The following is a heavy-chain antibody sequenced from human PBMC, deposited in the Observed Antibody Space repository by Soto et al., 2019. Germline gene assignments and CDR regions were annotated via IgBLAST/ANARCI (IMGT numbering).Heavy chain of an antibody. CDR2: ISAYNGNT. Sequence: QVQLVQSGAEVKKPGASVKVSCKASGSTFTSSGISCVRQAPGQGLEWRGWISAYNGNTNYAQKLQGRVTMTTDTYTRKAYMELRSLRSDDTAVYYCARLVVVAASFDYGGQGTLVTVSS. CDR1: GSTFTSSG. CDR3: ARLVVVAASFDY. D-gene: IGHD2-15*01. J-gene: IGHJ4*02. V-gene: IGHV1-18*01.